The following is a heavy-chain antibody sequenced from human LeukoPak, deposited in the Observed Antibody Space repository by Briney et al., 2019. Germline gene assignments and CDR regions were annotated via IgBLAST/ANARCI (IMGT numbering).Heavy chain of an antibody. V-gene: IGHV1-18*03. CDR3: ARVFLWFGELYGYYFDY. CDR1: GYTFTIYG. D-gene: IGHD3-10*01. Sequence: ASVTVSCKASGYTFTIYGISWVRQAPGQGGEWMGWISAYNGNTNYAQKLQGRVTITTETAASKAYMELSRLRSEDMAVYYCARVFLWFGELYGYYFDYWGQGTLVTVSS. CDR2: ISAYNGNT. J-gene: IGHJ4*02.